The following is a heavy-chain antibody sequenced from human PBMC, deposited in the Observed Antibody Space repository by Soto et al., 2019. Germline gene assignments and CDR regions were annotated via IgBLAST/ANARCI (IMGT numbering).Heavy chain of an antibody. CDR3: ARAGYSSGWPLACFDY. Sequence: ASVKVSCKASGNTFTSYDINWVRQATGQGLEWMGWMNPNSGNTGYAQKFQGRVTMTRNTSISTAYMELSSLKASDTAMYYCARAGYSSGWPLACFDYWGQGTLVTVSS. CDR1: GNTFTSYD. D-gene: IGHD6-19*01. V-gene: IGHV1-8*01. J-gene: IGHJ4*02. CDR2: MNPNSGNT.